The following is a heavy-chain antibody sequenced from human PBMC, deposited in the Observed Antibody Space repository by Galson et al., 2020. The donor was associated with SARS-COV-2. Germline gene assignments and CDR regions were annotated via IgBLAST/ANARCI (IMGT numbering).Heavy chain of an antibody. V-gene: IGHV3-30*04. CDR1: GFTFSSYA. Sequence: GESLKISCVASGFTFSSYAMHWVRQAPGKGLEWVAVISYDGSNKYYADSVKGRFTISRDNSKNTLYLQMNSLRAEDTAVYYCARGDGYNVPFDYWGQVTLVTVSS. CDR3: ARGDGYNVPFDY. CDR2: ISYDGSNK. D-gene: IGHD5-12*01. J-gene: IGHJ4*02.